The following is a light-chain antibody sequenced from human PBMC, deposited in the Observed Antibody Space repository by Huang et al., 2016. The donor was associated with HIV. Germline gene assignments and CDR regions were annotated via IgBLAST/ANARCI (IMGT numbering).Light chain of an antibody. Sequence: DIQMTQSPSSLSAFIGDSVTITCRATQDISNSLAWYQQKQGKAPNLRLYAASRLESGVPSRFSGSGSGTDYTLTISSLQPEDFATYYCQQYYSIPRTFGQGTKVEIK. CDR2: AAS. CDR3: QQYYSIPRT. V-gene: IGKV1-NL1*01. J-gene: IGKJ1*01. CDR1: QDISNS.